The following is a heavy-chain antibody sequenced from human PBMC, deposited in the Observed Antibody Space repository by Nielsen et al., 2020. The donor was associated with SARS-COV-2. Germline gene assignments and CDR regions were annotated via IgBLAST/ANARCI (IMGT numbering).Heavy chain of an antibody. Sequence: GGSLRLSCAASGFSFSSYDMHWVRQAPGKGLEWVAVISYDGSNKYYADSVKGRFTISRDNSKNTLYLQMNSLRAEDTAVYYCATGIAVASRPLFHYYYYGMDVWGQGTTVTVSS. D-gene: IGHD6-19*01. CDR1: GFSFSSYD. J-gene: IGHJ6*02. CDR3: ATGIAVASRPLFHYYYYGMDV. CDR2: ISYDGSNK. V-gene: IGHV3-30*03.